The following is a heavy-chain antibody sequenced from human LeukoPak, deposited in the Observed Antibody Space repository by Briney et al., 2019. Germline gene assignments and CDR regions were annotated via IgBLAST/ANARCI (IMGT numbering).Heavy chain of an antibody. CDR1: GFTFSSYE. J-gene: IGHJ4*02. Sequence: GGSLRLSCAASGFTFSSYEMNWVRQAPGKGLEWVSYISSSGSTINYADSVKGRFTISRDNAKNSLYLQMNSLRAEDTAVYYCARVRRRECLSPVSFFACLGRGTLVTVSS. CDR2: ISSSGSTI. CDR3: ARVRRRECLSPVSFFAC. D-gene: IGHD3-3*01. V-gene: IGHV3-48*03.